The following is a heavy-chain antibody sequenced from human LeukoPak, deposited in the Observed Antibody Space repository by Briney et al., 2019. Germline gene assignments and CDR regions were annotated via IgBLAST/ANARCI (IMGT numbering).Heavy chain of an antibody. V-gene: IGHV3-23*01. CDR1: GFIFNNYA. Sequence: GGSLRLSCVASGFIFNNYAMTWVRQAPGKGLEWVSGISGSGTRTNYADSVKGRFTISRDNSKNTLYLQMNSLRAEDTAVYYCAKGPPIPTHWYFDLWGRGTLVTVSS. CDR3: AKGPPIPTHWYFDL. CDR2: ISGSGTRT. J-gene: IGHJ2*01.